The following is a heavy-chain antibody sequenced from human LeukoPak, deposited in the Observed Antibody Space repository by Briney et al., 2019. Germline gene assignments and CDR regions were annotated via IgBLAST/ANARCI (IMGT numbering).Heavy chain of an antibody. Sequence: GGSLRLSCAASGFTFSNAWMSWVRQAPGKGLEWVGRIKSKTDGGTTDYATPVKGRFTISRDDSKKTLYLQINSLKTEDTAVYYCTTGPPYYYDGSGFSPLDYWGQGTLVTVSS. CDR1: GFTFSNAW. CDR3: TTGPPYYYDGSGFSPLDY. CDR2: IKSKTDGGTT. V-gene: IGHV3-15*01. D-gene: IGHD3-22*01. J-gene: IGHJ4*02.